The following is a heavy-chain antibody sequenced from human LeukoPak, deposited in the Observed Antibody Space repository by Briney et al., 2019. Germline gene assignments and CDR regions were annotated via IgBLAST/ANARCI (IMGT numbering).Heavy chain of an antibody. D-gene: IGHD3-10*01. V-gene: IGHV3-23*01. Sequence: GGSLRLSCAASGFTFSNYWMHWVRQAPGKGLEWVSAISGSGGSTYYADSVKGRFTISRDSSKDTLYLQMNSLRTEDTAVYFCAKDRLEFYGSARYYFDSWGQGSLVTVSS. J-gene: IGHJ4*02. CDR1: GFTFSNYW. CDR3: AKDRLEFYGSARYYFDS. CDR2: ISGSGGST.